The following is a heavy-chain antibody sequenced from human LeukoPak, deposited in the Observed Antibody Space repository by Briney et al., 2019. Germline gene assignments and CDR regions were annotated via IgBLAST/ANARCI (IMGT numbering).Heavy chain of an antibody. CDR2: IYYSGST. V-gene: IGHV4-59*01. CDR1: GGSISSYY. J-gene: IGHJ6*02. D-gene: IGHD2-2*01. CDR3: AGYCSSTSCSAYGLDV. Sequence: SETLSLTCTVSGGSISSYYWSWIRQPPGKGLEWIGYIYYSGSTNYNPSLKSRVTISVDTSKYQFSLKLSSVTAADTAVYYCAGYCSSTSCSAYGLDVWGQGTTVTVSS.